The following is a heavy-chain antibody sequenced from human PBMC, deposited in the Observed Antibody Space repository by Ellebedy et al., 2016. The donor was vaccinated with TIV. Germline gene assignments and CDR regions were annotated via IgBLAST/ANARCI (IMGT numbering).Heavy chain of an antibody. V-gene: IGHV3-7*01. CDR3: ARDKWERVSGSYRPQYYYYYYMDV. CDR2: IKQDGSEK. J-gene: IGHJ6*03. Sequence: PGGSLRLSCAASGFTFSSYWMSWVRQAPGKGLEWVANIKQDGSEKYFVDSVKGRFTISRANAQNSLYLHMNSLRAEDTAMYYCARDKWERVSGSYRPQYYYYYYMDVWGKGTTVTVSS. CDR1: GFTFSSYW. D-gene: IGHD1-26*01.